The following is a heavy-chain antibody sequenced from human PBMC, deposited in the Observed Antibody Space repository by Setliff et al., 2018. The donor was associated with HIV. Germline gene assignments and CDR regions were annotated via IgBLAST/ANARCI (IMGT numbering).Heavy chain of an antibody. CDR3: ARVVVVAATPEYFQH. V-gene: IGHV4-38-2*02. CDR1: GYSISSGYY. J-gene: IGHJ1*01. CDR2: IYHSGFT. Sequence: PSETLSLTCTVSGYSISSGYYWGWIRLPPGKGLEWIGDIYHSGFTIYNPSLKSRVTLSLDTSKNQFSLQLSSVTAADTAVYYCARVVVVAATPEYFQHWGQGTLVTVSS. D-gene: IGHD2-15*01.